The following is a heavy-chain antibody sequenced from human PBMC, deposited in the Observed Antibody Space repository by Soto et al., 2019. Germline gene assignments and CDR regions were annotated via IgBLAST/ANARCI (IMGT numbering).Heavy chain of an antibody. D-gene: IGHD6-13*01. Sequence: QVQLQEAGPGLVKPSQTLSLTCTVSGGSISSGGYYWSWIRQHPGKGLEWIGYIYYSGNTYCNPSPKSRVTTSVGTPKSQFSPKLSSMPAAGTAVYYCARRSIAAAGLWFDPWGQGTLVTVSS. V-gene: IGHV4-31*03. CDR2: IYYSGNT. CDR1: GGSISSGGYY. CDR3: ARRSIAAAGLWFDP. J-gene: IGHJ5*02.